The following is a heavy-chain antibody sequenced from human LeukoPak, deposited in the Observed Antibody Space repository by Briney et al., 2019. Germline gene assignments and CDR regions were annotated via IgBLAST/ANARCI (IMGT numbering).Heavy chain of an antibody. V-gene: IGHV3-30*18. CDR2: ISYDGSNK. CDR3: AKDVRDGYNWSDY. D-gene: IGHD5-24*01. Sequence: GRSLRLSCAASGFTFSSYGMHWVRQAPGKGLEWVAVISYDGSNKYYADSVKGRFTISRDNSKNTLYLQTNSLRAEDTAVYYCAKDVRDGYNWSDYWGQGTLVTVSS. CDR1: GFTFSSYG. J-gene: IGHJ4*02.